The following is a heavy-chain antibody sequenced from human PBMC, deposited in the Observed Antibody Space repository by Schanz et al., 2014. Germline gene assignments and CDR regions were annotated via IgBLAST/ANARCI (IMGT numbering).Heavy chain of an antibody. J-gene: IGHJ6*04. CDR1: GYTLSAYS. Sequence: QVQLVQSGTQVKKPGASVKVSCKASGYTLSAYSLHWVRQAPGQGLEWMGIVNPSVRGTHFAREFQGRVTVTSDTSTSTVYMELSGLRSEDTAVYYCARGYGDSPTDFWGKGTTVTVSS. CDR3: ARGYGDSPTDF. D-gene: IGHD4-17*01. CDR2: VNPSVRGT. V-gene: IGHV1-46*01.